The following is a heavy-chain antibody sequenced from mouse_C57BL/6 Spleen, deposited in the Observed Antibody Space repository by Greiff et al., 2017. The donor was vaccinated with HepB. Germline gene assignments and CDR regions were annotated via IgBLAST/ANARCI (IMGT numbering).Heavy chain of an antibody. CDR3: AKPYYGSTQAWFAY. Sequence: EVQLVESGGGLVKPGGSLKLSCAASGFTFSDYGMHWVRQAPEKGLEWVAYNSSGSSTIYYADTVKGRFTISRDNAKNTLFLQMTSLRSEDTAMYYCAKPYYGSTQAWFAYWGQGTLVTVSA. V-gene: IGHV5-17*01. D-gene: IGHD1-1*01. CDR1: GFTFSDYG. J-gene: IGHJ3*01. CDR2: NSSGSSTI.